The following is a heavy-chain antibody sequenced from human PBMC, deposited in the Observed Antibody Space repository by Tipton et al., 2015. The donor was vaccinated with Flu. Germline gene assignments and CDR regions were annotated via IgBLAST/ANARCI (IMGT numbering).Heavy chain of an antibody. CDR3: ARGRTIFGVVISGGFDY. J-gene: IGHJ4*02. D-gene: IGHD3-3*01. Sequence: TLSLTCTVSGGSVSSGSYYWSWIRQPPGKGPEWIGYIYYSGSTNYNPSLKSRVTISVDTSKNQFSLKLSSVTAADTAVYYCARGRTIFGVVISGGFDYWGQGTLVTVSS. CDR1: GGSVSSGSYY. CDR2: IYYSGST. V-gene: IGHV4-61*01.